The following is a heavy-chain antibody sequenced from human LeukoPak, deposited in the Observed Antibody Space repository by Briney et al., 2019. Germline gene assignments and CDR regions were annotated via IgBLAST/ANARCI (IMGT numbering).Heavy chain of an antibody. Sequence: ASVKVSCNASGYTFTRYFMHWVRQAPGQGLEWMGIVNPSGGSTSYAQKFQGRVTMTRDTSTSTVYMELSSLRSEDTAVYYCERGHYESRGYSLGYWGQGTLATVSS. J-gene: IGHJ4*02. CDR1: GYTFTRYF. D-gene: IGHD3-22*01. V-gene: IGHV1-46*01. CDR3: ERGHYESRGYSLGY. CDR2: VNPSGGST.